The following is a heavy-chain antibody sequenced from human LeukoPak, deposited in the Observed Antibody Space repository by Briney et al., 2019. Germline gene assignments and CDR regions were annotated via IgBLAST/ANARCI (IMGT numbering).Heavy chain of an antibody. D-gene: IGHD1-26*01. CDR2: FDPEDGET. J-gene: IGHJ4*02. CDR1: GYTLTELS. V-gene: IGHV1-24*01. CDR3: ATGEGATYPFDY. Sequence: GASVKVSCKVPGYTLTELSMHWVRQAPGKGLEWMGGFDPEDGETIYAQKFQGRVTMTEDTSTDTAYMELSSLRSEDTAVYYCATGEGATYPFDYWGQGTLVTVSS.